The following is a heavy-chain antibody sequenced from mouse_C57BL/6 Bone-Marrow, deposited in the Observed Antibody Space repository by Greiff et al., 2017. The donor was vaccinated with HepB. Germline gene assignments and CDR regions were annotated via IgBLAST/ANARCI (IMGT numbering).Heavy chain of an antibody. CDR1: GYAFSSSW. D-gene: IGHD1-1*01. CDR2: IYPGDGDT. J-gene: IGHJ4*01. Sequence: VQLQQSGPELVKPGASVKISCKASGYAFSSSWMNWVKQRPGKGLEWIGRIYPGDGDTNYNGKFKGKATLTADKSSSTAYMQLSSLTSEDSAVYFCARGGYYGRDYYAMDYWGQGTSVTVSS. CDR3: ARGGYYGRDYYAMDY. V-gene: IGHV1-82*01.